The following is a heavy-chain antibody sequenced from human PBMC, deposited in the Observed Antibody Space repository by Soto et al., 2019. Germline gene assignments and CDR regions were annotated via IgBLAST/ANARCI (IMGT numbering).Heavy chain of an antibody. J-gene: IGHJ4*02. CDR2: IYSGGST. V-gene: IGHV3-53*01. Sequence: GESLKISCAASGFTVSSNYMSWVRQAPGKGLEWVSVIYSGGSTYYADSVKGRFTISRDNSKNTLYLQMNSLRAEDTAVYYCARVPYGSGSYYFDYWGQGTLVTVSS. D-gene: IGHD3-10*01. CDR1: GFTVSSNY. CDR3: ARVPYGSGSYYFDY.